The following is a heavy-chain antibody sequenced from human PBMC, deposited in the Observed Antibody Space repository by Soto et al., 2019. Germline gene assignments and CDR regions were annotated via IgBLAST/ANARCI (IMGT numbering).Heavy chain of an antibody. V-gene: IGHV4-59*08. D-gene: IGHD3-16*02. CDR2: IYYRGNT. CDR1: GGSISPNY. CDR3: ASYQSLIVSS. J-gene: IGHJ5*02. Sequence: SETLSLTCTVSGGSISPNYWSWIRQSPGKGLEWLGYIYYRGNTNYNPSLMSRLTISVDTSKNQFSLKLSSVTAADTAIYYCASYQSLIVSSWGQGSLVTVSS.